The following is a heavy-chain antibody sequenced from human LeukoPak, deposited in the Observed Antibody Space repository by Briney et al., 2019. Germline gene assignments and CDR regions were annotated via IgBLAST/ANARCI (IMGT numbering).Heavy chain of an antibody. V-gene: IGHV3-11*01. CDR3: AKEWGLWFGELLTPIDY. Sequence: GGSLRLSCAASGFTFSDCSMSWIRQAPGKGLEWVSYIASSDITIYYADSVKGRFTISRDNAKNSLYLQMNSLRAEDTAVYYCAKEWGLWFGELLTPIDYWGQGTLVTVSS. D-gene: IGHD3-10*01. CDR1: GFTFSDCS. J-gene: IGHJ4*02. CDR2: IASSDITI.